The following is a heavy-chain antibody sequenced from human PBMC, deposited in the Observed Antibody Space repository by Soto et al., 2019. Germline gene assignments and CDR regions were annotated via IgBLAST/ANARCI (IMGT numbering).Heavy chain of an antibody. V-gene: IGHV1-46*01. D-gene: IGHD1-26*01. Sequence: QVQLVQSGAEVKKPGASVKVSCKASGYTFTSYYMHWVRQAPGQGLEWMGIINPSGGSTSYAQKFQGRVTMTRDTPTSTVYMELSSLRSEDTAVYYCARVGGEERDFDYWGQGTLVTVSS. CDR3: ARVGGEERDFDY. CDR2: INPSGGST. CDR1: GYTFTSYY. J-gene: IGHJ4*02.